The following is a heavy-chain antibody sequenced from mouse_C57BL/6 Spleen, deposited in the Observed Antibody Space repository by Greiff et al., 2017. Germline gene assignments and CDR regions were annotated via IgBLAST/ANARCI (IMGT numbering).Heavy chain of an antibody. CDR2: IYPRSGNT. CDR3: ARPDSSGCGFAY. D-gene: IGHD3-2*02. CDR1: GYTFTSYG. J-gene: IGHJ3*01. V-gene: IGHV1-81*01. Sequence: VQLQQSGAELARPGASVKLSCKASGYTFTSYGISWVKQRTGQGLEWIGEIYPRSGNTYYNEKFKGKATLTADKSSSTAYMELRSLTSEDSAVYFCARPDSSGCGFAYWGQGTLVTVSA.